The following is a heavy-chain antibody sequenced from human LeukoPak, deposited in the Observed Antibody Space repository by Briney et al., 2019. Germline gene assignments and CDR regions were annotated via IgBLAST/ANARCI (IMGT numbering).Heavy chain of an antibody. V-gene: IGHV3-21*01. J-gene: IGHJ4*02. D-gene: IGHD1-1*01. CDR1: GFSFRSYS. CDR3: ARGRLEGGETFDS. CDR2: ITGSSSYI. Sequence: GGSLRLSCAASGFSFRSYSMDWVRQAPGKGLEWVSSITGSSSYISYADSVKGRFTISRDNAENSLFLQMNSLRPEDTAVYFCARGRLEGGETFDSWGQGTLVTVSS.